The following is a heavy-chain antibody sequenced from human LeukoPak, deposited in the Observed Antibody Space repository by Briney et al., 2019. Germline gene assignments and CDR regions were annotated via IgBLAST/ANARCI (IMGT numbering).Heavy chain of an antibody. V-gene: IGHV3-33*01. D-gene: IGHD4-11*01. CDR2: IWSDGSSR. Sequence: GGSLRLSCAASGFIFSHYGMHWVRQAPGKGLEWVAVIWSDGSSRFYAGSVKGRFTISRDNSQNTVFLQMNSLRVEDTAMYYCARDAQRGFDCSNSLEYWGHGTLVTVSS. J-gene: IGHJ4*01. CDR1: GFIFSHYG. CDR3: ARDAQRGFDCSNSLEY.